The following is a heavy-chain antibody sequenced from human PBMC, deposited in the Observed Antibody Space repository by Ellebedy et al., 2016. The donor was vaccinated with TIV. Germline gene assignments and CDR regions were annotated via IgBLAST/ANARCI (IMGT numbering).Heavy chain of an antibody. CDR2: IKSKAGGGTT. CDR1: GFNFSKVW. Sequence: GGSLRLXXAASGFNFSKVWMNWVCQAPGKGLEWVGRIKSKAGGGTTDYAAVVKDRFTLSSDESKNLLFLHLSTLKTEDTGVYYCTTGDYYEYWGHGTLVTVSS. J-gene: IGHJ4*01. V-gene: IGHV3-15*07. CDR3: TTGDYYEY.